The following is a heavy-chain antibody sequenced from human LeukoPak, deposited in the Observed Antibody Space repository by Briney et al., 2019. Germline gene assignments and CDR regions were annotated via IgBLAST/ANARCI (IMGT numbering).Heavy chain of an antibody. V-gene: IGHV4-34*01. J-gene: IGHJ4*02. Sequence: PSETLSLTCAVYGGSFSGYYWSWIRQPPGKGLEWIGEINHSGSTNYNPSLKSRVTISVDTSKNQFSLKLSSVTAADTAVYYCARDRGHPMVRGTWGTFFDYWGQGTLVTVSS. CDR1: GGSFSGYY. CDR3: ARDRGHPMVRGTWGTFFDY. CDR2: INHSGST. D-gene: IGHD3-10*01.